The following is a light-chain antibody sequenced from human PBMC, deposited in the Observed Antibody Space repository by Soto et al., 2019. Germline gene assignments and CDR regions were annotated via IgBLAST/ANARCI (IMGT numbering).Light chain of an antibody. Sequence: EIVLTQSPATLSLSPGERATLSCRASQSVSSYLAWYQQKPGQAPRLLIYDASNRATGIPARFSGSGSGTDFTRPISSLEPEDFAVYYCQQRSNWLWTFGQGNKVDIK. V-gene: IGKV3-11*01. J-gene: IGKJ1*01. CDR3: QQRSNWLWT. CDR2: DAS. CDR1: QSVSSY.